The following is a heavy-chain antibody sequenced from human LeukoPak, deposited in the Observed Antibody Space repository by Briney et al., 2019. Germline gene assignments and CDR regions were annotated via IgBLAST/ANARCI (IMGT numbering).Heavy chain of an antibody. CDR1: GGSISSYY. V-gene: IGHV4-59*08. Sequence: SETLSLTCTVSGGSISSYYWSWIRQPPGKGLEWIGYIYYSGSTYYNPSLKSPVTISVDTSKNQFSLKLSSVTAADTAVYYCARHRDYYGSGSYLNWFDPWGQGTLVTVSS. J-gene: IGHJ5*02. D-gene: IGHD3-10*01. CDR2: IYYSGST. CDR3: ARHRDYYGSGSYLNWFDP.